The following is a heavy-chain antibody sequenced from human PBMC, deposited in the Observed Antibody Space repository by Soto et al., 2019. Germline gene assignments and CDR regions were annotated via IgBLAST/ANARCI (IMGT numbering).Heavy chain of an antibody. V-gene: IGHV3-30*15. J-gene: IGHJ5*02. CDR1: GFTFRTFA. D-gene: IGHD2-21*01. Sequence: GVSLRPSCTASGFTFRTFAMHWVRQAPGKGLEWVAVISSDGFTQYYADSVKGRVTISRDNSKNTLFLQMSGLRPEDTAVYFCARAPNSRFDLWGQGTQVTGSS. CDR3: ARAPNSRFDL. CDR2: ISSDGFTQ.